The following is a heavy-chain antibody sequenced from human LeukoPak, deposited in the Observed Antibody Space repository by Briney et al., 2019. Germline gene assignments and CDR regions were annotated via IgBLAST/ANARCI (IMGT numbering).Heavy chain of an antibody. V-gene: IGHV4-59*01. Sequence: PSETLSLTCTVSGGSISTYYWTWVRQPPGKGLEWIGYIYYSGNTNYNPSLKSRVTISVDTSKNQFSLRLSSVTAADTAVYYCAREGRQDYVYFDYWGQGTLVTVSS. J-gene: IGHJ4*02. CDR1: GGSISTYY. D-gene: IGHD4-17*01. CDR2: IYYSGNT. CDR3: AREGRQDYVYFDY.